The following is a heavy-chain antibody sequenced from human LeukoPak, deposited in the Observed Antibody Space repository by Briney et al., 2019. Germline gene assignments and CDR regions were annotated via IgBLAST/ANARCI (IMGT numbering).Heavy chain of an antibody. J-gene: IGHJ4*02. CDR3: AREQRDIGISDYFDY. D-gene: IGHD2-15*01. V-gene: IGHV4-4*07. CDR1: GGSISSYY. CDR2: IYTSGNT. Sequence: KTSETLSLTCTVSGGSISSYYWSWIRQPAGKGLEWIGRIYTSGNTNYNPSLKSRVTLSVDTSKNQFSLKLSSVTAADTAVYYCAREQRDIGISDYFDYWGQGTLVTVSS.